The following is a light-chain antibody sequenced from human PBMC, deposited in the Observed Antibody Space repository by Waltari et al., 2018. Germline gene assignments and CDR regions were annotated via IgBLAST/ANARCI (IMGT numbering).Light chain of an antibody. V-gene: IGKV1-5*03. J-gene: IGKJ2*01. CDR3: QQYNTYTYT. Sequence: DIQMTQSPSTLSASVGDRVTITCRASQNINDWLAWYQQKPGKAPKVLIYKASNLESGVPSRFSGSGSGTDFTLTISSLQPEDFATYYCQQYNTYTYTFGQGTKLEIK. CDR2: KAS. CDR1: QNINDW.